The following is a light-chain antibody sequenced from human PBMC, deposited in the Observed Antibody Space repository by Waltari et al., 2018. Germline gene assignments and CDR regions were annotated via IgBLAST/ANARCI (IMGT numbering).Light chain of an antibody. CDR1: GSDIGYYNF. Sequence: QSALAQSASVSGSPGQSITISCTGTGSDIGYYNFVSWYQQHPAKAPNPLIFDVRRWSSGVSLRFSASKSGNPASLTISGLQAEDEADYYCSSYTSTNTIIFGGGTKVTVL. V-gene: IGLV2-14*03. CDR3: SSYTSTNTII. J-gene: IGLJ2*01. CDR2: DVR.